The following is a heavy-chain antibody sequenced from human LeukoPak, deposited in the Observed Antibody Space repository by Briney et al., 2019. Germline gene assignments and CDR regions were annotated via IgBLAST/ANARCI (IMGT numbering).Heavy chain of an antibody. D-gene: IGHD5-18*01. V-gene: IGHV4-39*07. CDR3: ARDRVPGGYSYGYDSF. Sequence: SETLSLTCTVSGGSISSSSYYWGWIRQPPGKGLEWIGSIYYSGSTYYNPSLKSRVTISVDTSKNQFSLKLSSVTAADTAVYYCARDRVPGGYSYGYDSFWGQGTLVTVSS. J-gene: IGHJ4*02. CDR2: IYYSGST. CDR1: GGSISSSSYY.